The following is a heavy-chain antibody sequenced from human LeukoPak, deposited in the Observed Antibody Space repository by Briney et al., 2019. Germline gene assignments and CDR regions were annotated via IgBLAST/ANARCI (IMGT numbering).Heavy chain of an antibody. CDR2: IKQDGSEE. CDR1: GFTFNHYA. V-gene: IGHV3-7*05. CDR3: ARARSSSSVSPGY. D-gene: IGHD6-6*01. J-gene: IGHJ4*02. Sequence: GGSLRLSCAASGFTFNHYAMTWVRQAPGKGLEWVANIKQDGSEEYYVDSVKGRFTISRDNAKNSLYLQMNSLRAEDTAVYYCARARSSSSVSPGYWGQGTLVTVSS.